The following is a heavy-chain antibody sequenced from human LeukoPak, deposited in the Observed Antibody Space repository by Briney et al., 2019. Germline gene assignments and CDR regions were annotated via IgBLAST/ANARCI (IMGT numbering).Heavy chain of an antibody. CDR2: ISGSGAST. CDR1: GFTFSSYA. D-gene: IGHD2-8*01. V-gene: IGHV3-23*01. J-gene: IGHJ6*02. CDR3: ARDTTEGVLSLDV. Sequence: GGSLRLSCAASGFTFSSYAMSWVRQAPGKGLEWVSAISGSGASTYYADSVKGRFTISRDNSKNTLYVQMSSLRVEDTAVYYCARDTTEGVLSLDVWGQGTTVTVSS.